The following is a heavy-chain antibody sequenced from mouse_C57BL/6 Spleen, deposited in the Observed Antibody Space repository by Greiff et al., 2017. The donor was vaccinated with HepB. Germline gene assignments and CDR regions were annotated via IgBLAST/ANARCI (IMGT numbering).Heavy chain of an antibody. CDR2: IWSDGST. Sequence: VKLMESGPGLVAPSQSLSITCTVSGFSLTSYGVHWVRQPPGKGLEWLVVIWSDGSTTYNSALKSRLSISKDNSKSQVFLKMNSLQTDDTAMYYCAREGTGRGDYAMDYWGQGTSVTVSS. CDR3: AREGTGRGDYAMDY. CDR1: GFSLTSYG. J-gene: IGHJ4*01. V-gene: IGHV2-6*03. D-gene: IGHD4-1*01.